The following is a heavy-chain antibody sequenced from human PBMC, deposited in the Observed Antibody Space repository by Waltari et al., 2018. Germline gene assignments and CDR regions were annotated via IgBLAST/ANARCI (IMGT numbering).Heavy chain of an antibody. CDR2: ISWNSGSI. V-gene: IGHV3-9*01. J-gene: IGHJ4*02. Sequence: EVQLVESGGGLVQPGRSLRLSCAASGFTFDDYAMHLVRQAPGKGLEWVSGISWNSGSIGYADSVKGRFTISRDNANNSLYLQMNSLRTEDTALYYCAKVHSSSWSPTDYWGQGTLVTVSS. CDR3: AKVHSSSWSPTDY. D-gene: IGHD6-13*01. CDR1: GFTFDDYA.